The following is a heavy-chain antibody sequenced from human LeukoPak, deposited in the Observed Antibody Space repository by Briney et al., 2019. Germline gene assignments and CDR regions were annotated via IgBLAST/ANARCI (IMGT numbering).Heavy chain of an antibody. CDR2: IYPGDSDT. CDR3: ARHPFPGYYYMDL. Sequence: GESLKISCKGSGFSFTTYWIAWVRQMPGKGVEWMGIIYPGDSDTRYSPSFQGQVTISADKSLSTAYLQWSSLKASDTAMYYCARHPFPGYYYMDLWGKGTTVTVSS. J-gene: IGHJ6*03. CDR1: GFSFTTYW. V-gene: IGHV5-51*01.